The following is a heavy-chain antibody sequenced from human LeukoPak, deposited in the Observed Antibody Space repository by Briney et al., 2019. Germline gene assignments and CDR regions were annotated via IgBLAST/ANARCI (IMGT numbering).Heavy chain of an antibody. CDR2: INHSGST. V-gene: IGHV4-34*01. D-gene: IGHD2-2*01. CDR3: ARGGGCSSTSCYYVDY. J-gene: IGHJ4*02. Sequence: SETLSLACAVYGGSFSGFHWSWIRQPPGKGLEWIGEINHSGSTNYNPSLKSRVTISADRSKNQFALKLSSVTAADTAVYYCARGGGCSSTSCYYVDYWGQGTLVTVSS. CDR1: GGSFSGFH.